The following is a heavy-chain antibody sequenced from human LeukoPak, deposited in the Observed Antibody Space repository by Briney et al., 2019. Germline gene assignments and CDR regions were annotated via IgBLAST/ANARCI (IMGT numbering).Heavy chain of an antibody. D-gene: IGHD2/OR15-2a*01. V-gene: IGHV1-46*01. J-gene: IGHJ4*02. CDR1: GYTFTSYY. CDR2: INPSGGST. Sequence: ASVKVSCKASGYTFTSYYMHWVRQAPGRGLEWMGIINPSGGSTSYAQKFQGRVTMTRDTSTSTAYMELRSLRSDDTAVYYCARDNSKQWIWLNWGQGTLVTVSS. CDR3: ARDNSKQWIWLN.